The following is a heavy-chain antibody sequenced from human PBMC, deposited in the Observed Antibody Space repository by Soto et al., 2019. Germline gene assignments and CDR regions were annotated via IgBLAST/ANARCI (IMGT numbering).Heavy chain of an antibody. J-gene: IGHJ4*02. Sequence: QVQLVQSGAEVRKPGASVKVSCKASGYTFTDYSMHWVRQAPGQSLEWMGWINAGTGNTKHSQRLLGRVTISSDTSATTAYMELSSLRSEDTAVYYCARVVAAAGTWVFDYWGQGTLVTVSS. D-gene: IGHD6-13*01. CDR1: GYTFTDYS. CDR3: ARVVAAAGTWVFDY. CDR2: INAGTGNT. V-gene: IGHV1-3*01.